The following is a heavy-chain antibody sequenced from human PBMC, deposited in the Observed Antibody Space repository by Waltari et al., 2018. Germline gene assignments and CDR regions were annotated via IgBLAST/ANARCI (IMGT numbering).Heavy chain of an antibody. V-gene: IGHV1-3*01. J-gene: IGHJ3*02. Sequence: QVQLVQSGAEVKKPGASVKVSCKASGYTFTSYAMHWVRQAPGQRLEWMGWINAGNGNTKYSQKFQGRVTITRDTSASTAYMELSSLRSEDTAVYYCARDRVWVVGSNDAFDIWGQGTMVTVSS. CDR1: GYTFTSYA. CDR3: ARDRVWVVGSNDAFDI. CDR2: INAGNGNT. D-gene: IGHD2-15*01.